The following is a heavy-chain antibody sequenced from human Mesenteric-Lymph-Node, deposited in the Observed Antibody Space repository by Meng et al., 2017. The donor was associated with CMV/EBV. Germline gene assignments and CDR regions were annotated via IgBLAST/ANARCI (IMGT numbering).Heavy chain of an antibody. CDR1: GYTFTSYY. CDR3: ARLASFCTSIHCSWFDP. Sequence: ASVKVSCKASGYTFTSYYMHWVRQAPGQGLEWMGIINPSGGSTSYAQKFQGRVTMTRDTSTSTVYMELSSLRSEDTAVYYCARLASFCTSIHCSWFDPWGQGTLVTVSS. D-gene: IGHD3/OR15-3a*01. CDR2: INPSGGST. J-gene: IGHJ5*02. V-gene: IGHV1-46*01.